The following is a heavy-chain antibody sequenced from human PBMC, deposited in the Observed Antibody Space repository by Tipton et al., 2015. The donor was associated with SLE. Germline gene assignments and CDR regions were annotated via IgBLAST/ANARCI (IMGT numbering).Heavy chain of an antibody. V-gene: IGHV4-38-2*02. Sequence: TLSLTCTVSGYSISSGYYWGWIRQPPGKGLEWIGSIYHSGSSYYNPSLKSRVTISVDTSKHQFSLKLSSVTAADTAVYYCASVPYWGQGTLVTVSS. CDR1: GYSISSGYY. CDR2: IYHSGSS. J-gene: IGHJ4*02. CDR3: ASVPY.